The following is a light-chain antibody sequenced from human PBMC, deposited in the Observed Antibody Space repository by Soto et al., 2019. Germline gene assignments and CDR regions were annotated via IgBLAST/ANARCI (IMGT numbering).Light chain of an antibody. CDR1: QSVSSNY. CDR3: HQYGTSPIT. J-gene: IGKJ5*01. V-gene: IGKV3-20*01. CDR2: AAS. Sequence: EIVLTQSPDTLSLSPGERATLSCRANQSVSSNYLAWNQQKPGQAPRLLIYAASSRAPGIPDRFSGSGSGTDFTLTISRLEPEDFAVYYCHQYGTSPITFGQGTRLEIK.